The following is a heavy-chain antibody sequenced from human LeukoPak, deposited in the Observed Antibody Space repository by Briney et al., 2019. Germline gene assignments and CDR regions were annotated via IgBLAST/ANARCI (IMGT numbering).Heavy chain of an antibody. D-gene: IGHD2-2*01. V-gene: IGHV1-2*02. CDR2: INPNSGGT. J-gene: IGHJ4*02. Sequence: ASVKVSCKASGGTFSSYAISWVRQAPGQGLEWMGWINPNSGGTNYAQKFQGRVTMTRDTSISTAYMELSRLRSDDTAVYYCARDPTLLGYCSSTSCSPGYWGQGTLVTVSS. CDR1: GGTFSSYA. CDR3: ARDPTLLGYCSSTSCSPGY.